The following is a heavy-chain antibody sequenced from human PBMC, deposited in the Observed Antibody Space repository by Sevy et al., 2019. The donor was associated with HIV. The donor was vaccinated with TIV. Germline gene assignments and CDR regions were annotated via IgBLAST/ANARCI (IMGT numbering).Heavy chain of an antibody. V-gene: IGHV3-33*01. D-gene: IGHD4-17*01. J-gene: IGHJ4*02. CDR2: IWFDGSNT. Sequence: GGSLRLSCAASGFTFSSYGMHWVRQGPGKGLEWVAVIWFDGSNTYYADSVKGLFTSSREIAKNTLHLQMNSLRAEDTAVYYCARDLEFYDSGDYGPAFMPDYWCQGTLVTVSS. CDR3: ARDLEFYDSGDYGPAFMPDY. CDR1: GFTFSSYG.